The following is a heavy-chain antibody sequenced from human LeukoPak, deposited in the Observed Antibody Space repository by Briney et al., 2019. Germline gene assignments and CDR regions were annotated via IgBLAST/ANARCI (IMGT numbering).Heavy chain of an antibody. CDR1: GFTFSSYA. CDR3: AREAYYYDSSGYLPVPADY. J-gene: IGHJ4*02. CDR2: ISYDGSNK. Sequence: GGSLRLSCAASGFTFSSYAMHWVRQAPGKGLEWVAVISYDGSNKYYADSVKSRFTISRDNSKNTLYLQMNSLRAEDTAVYYCAREAYYYDSSGYLPVPADYWGQGTLVTVSS. V-gene: IGHV3-30-3*01. D-gene: IGHD3-22*01.